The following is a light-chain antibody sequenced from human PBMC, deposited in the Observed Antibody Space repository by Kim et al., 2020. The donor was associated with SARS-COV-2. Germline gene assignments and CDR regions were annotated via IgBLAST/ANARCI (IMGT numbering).Light chain of an antibody. V-gene: IGKV3-11*01. Sequence: EIVLTQSPGTLSLSPGERATLSCRASQSVSSYLAWYQQRPGQAPRLLIYDASNRATGIPARFSGSGSETDFTLTISSLEPGDSAVYYCQQRTSWPPTYTFGQGTKLEIK. CDR3: QQRTSWPPTYT. J-gene: IGKJ2*01. CDR1: QSVSSY. CDR2: DAS.